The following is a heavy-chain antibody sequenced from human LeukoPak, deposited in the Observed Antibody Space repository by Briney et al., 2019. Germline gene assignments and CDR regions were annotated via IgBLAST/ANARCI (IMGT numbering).Heavy chain of an antibody. J-gene: IGHJ4*02. CDR1: GFTFSSYA. CDR2: ISSNGGST. D-gene: IGHD1-26*01. CDR3: ARARRPNLGATRGYYFDY. V-gene: IGHV3-64*01. Sequence: GGSLRLSCAASGFTFSSYAMHWVRQAPGKGLEYVSAISSNGGSTYYANSVKGRFTISRDNSKNTLYLQMGSLRAEDMAVYYCARARRPNLGATRGYYFDYWGQGTLVTVSS.